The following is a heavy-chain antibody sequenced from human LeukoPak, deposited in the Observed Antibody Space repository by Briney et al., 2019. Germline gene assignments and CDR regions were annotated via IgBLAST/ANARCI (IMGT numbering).Heavy chain of an antibody. D-gene: IGHD3-3*01. CDR2: ISAYNGNT. CDR3: ARGYDFWSGYRQDYYYYMDV. Sequence: ASVKVSCKASGYIFNSYGFSWVRQAPGQGLEWMGWISAYNGNTNYAQKLQGRVTMTTDTSTSTAYMELRSLRSDDTAVYYCARGYDFWSGYRQDYYYYMDVWGKGTTVTVSS. CDR1: GYIFNSYG. V-gene: IGHV1-18*01. J-gene: IGHJ6*03.